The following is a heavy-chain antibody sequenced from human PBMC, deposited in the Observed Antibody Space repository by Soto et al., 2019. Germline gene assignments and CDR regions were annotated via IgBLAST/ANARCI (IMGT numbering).Heavy chain of an antibody. D-gene: IGHD5-12*01. J-gene: IGHJ5*02. Sequence: QLQLQESGSGLVKPSQTLSLTCAVSGGSISSGGYSWSWIRQPPGKGLEWIGYIYHSGSTYYNPSLKSRVTISVDSSKNQFSLKLSSVTAADTAVYYCARAVGSGYDYENWFDPWGQGTLVTVSS. CDR1: GGSISSGGYS. CDR2: IYHSGST. V-gene: IGHV4-30-2*01. CDR3: ARAVGSGYDYENWFDP.